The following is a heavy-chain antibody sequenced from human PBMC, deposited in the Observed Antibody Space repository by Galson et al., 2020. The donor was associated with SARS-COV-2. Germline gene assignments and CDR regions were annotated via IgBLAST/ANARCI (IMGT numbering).Heavy chain of an antibody. CDR2: ISASGGRT. Sequence: TGGSLRLSCAASAFTFSRYAMSWVRQAPGKGLEWVSAISASGGRTDYADSVTGRFTISRDNSKNTLYLQMNTLRAEDTAVYYCARDDVVVVPPAILDYYYGMDVWGQGTTVTVSS. D-gene: IGHD2-2*02. V-gene: IGHV3-23*01. CDR3: ARDDVVVVPPAILDYYYGMDV. CDR1: AFTFSRYA. J-gene: IGHJ6*02.